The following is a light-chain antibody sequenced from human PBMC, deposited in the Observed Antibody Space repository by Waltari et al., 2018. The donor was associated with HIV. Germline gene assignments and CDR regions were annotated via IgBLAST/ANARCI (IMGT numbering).Light chain of an antibody. V-gene: IGKV2-28*01. J-gene: IGKJ2*01. CDR3: MQALQTAVYT. Sequence: DIVMTQSPLSLPVTPGEPASISCRSSQSLLHSNGYNYLDWYLQKPVQSPQLLIYLGSNRASWVPDRFSGSGSGTDFTLKISRVEAEDVGVYYCMQALQTAVYTFGQGTKLEIK. CDR1: QSLLHSNGYNY. CDR2: LGS.